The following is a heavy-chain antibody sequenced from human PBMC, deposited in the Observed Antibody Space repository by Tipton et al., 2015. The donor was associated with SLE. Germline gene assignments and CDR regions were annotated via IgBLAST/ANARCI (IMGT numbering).Heavy chain of an antibody. Sequence: TLSLTCTVSGGSISSYHWSWIRQPPGKGLEWIGYLYYSGSTNYNPSLKSRVTISVDTSKNQFSLKLSSVTAADTAVYYCARGIFGVVILFDYWGQGTLVSVSS. D-gene: IGHD3-3*01. CDR2: LYYSGST. J-gene: IGHJ4*02. V-gene: IGHV4-59*01. CDR1: GGSISSYH. CDR3: ARGIFGVVILFDY.